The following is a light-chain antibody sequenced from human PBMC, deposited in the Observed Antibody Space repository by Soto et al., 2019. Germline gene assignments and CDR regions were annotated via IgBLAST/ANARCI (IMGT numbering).Light chain of an antibody. Sequence: QSALTQPPSASGSPGQSVTISCTGTSSDVGDYNYVSWYQQHPGKAPKLMIYEVSKRPSGVPDRFSGSKSGNTASLTVSGLLAEDEADYYCSSYADSNNGVFGGGTQLTVL. CDR3: SSYADSNNGV. J-gene: IGLJ3*02. CDR1: SSDVGDYNY. V-gene: IGLV2-8*01. CDR2: EVS.